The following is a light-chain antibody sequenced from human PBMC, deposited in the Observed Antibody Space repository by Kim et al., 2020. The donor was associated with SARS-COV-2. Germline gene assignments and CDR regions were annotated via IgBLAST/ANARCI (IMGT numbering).Light chain of an antibody. Sequence: AAVGDKVTITCRASQGIRKYLAWYQQKTGKVTKKLIYAETALQKGVESRISGSGNGTDFNINSSRMQPEDVENYYCKKYNSAPKSLGGGNKVDMK. CDR2: AET. J-gene: IGKJ4*01. V-gene: IGKV1-27*01. CDR1: QGIRKY. CDR3: KKYNSAPKS.